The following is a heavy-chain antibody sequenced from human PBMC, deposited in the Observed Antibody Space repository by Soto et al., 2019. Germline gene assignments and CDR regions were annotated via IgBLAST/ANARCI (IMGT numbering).Heavy chain of an antibody. CDR1: GGTFSSYA. D-gene: IGHD3-10*01. CDR2: IIPIFGTA. V-gene: IGHV1-69*13. Sequence: SVKVSCKASGGTFSSYAISWVRQAPGQGLEWMGGIIPIFGTANYAQKFQGRVTITADESTSTAYMELSSLRSEDTAVYYCARDRWAGFGERGMDVWGQGTTVTVSS. CDR3: ARDRWAGFGERGMDV. J-gene: IGHJ6*02.